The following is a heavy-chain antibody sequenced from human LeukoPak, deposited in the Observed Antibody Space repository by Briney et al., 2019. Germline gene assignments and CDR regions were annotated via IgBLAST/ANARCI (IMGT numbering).Heavy chain of an antibody. CDR1: GYSFTSYW. Sequence: GESLKISCKGSGYSFTSYWIGWVRQMPGKGLEWMGIIYPGDSDTRYSPSFQGQVTISADKSISTAYLQWSSLKASDTAMYYCARLMLSSSGWYVPVDYWGQGTLVTVSS. J-gene: IGHJ4*02. CDR2: IYPGDSDT. D-gene: IGHD6-19*01. V-gene: IGHV5-51*01. CDR3: ARLMLSSSGWYVPVDY.